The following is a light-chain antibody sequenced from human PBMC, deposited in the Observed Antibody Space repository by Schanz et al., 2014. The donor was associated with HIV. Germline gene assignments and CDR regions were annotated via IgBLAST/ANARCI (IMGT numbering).Light chain of an antibody. CDR1: QSISEW. Sequence: DIQMTQSPSTLSASVGDRITITCRASQSISEWLDLYQKTPGPSPTLLLSEASTLESGVPSRFSGSGSGTDFTLTISSLQPDDFATYYCLQYNDYAYSFGQGTKLEIK. CDR3: LQYNDYAYS. V-gene: IGKV1-5*03. CDR2: EAS. J-gene: IGKJ2*03.